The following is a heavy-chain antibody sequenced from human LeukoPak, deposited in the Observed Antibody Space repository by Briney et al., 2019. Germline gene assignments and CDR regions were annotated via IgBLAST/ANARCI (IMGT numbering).Heavy chain of an antibody. J-gene: IGHJ1*01. CDR2: IYYSGST. Sequence: PSETLSLTCTVSGGSISSYYWSWIRQPPGKGLEWIGYIYYSGSTNYNPSLKSRVTISVDTSKNQFSLKLSSVTAAATAVYSCARAVGYSYGKYCLDKWGHDTLVTASS. CDR3: ARAVGYSYGKYCLDK. V-gene: IGHV4-59*01. CDR1: GGSISSYY. D-gene: IGHD5-18*01.